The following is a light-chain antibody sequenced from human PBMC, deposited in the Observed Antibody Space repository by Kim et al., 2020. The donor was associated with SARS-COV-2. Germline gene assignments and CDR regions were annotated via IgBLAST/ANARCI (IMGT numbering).Light chain of an antibody. V-gene: IGLV2-14*03. J-gene: IGLJ1*01. CDR2: DFS. CDR3: SSYTCITTYV. Sequence: GQSITISCSGTSGDVGCYNSVSWYQQLPGSVPKPMIYDFSKRPSGVSNRFSGSKSGNTASLTISGLLAEYEADYYCSSYTCITTYVFGTGTKATVL. CDR1: SGDVGCYNS.